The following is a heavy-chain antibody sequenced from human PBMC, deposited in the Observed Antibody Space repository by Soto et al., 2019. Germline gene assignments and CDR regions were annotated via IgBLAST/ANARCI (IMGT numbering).Heavy chain of an antibody. CDR3: ATRPLLRGAP. V-gene: IGHV3-53*01. D-gene: IGHD3-16*01. J-gene: IGHJ3*01. CDR1: GFTFSSND. Sequence: EVQLVESGGGLIQPGGSLRLSCEASGFTFSSNDMNWVRQAPGKGLEWVSLIWTSGSTAYADSVKGRFTISRDNSKSALYLNMSRLRAEDTAVYYCATRPLLRGAPWGQGTMVTVSS. CDR2: IWTSGST.